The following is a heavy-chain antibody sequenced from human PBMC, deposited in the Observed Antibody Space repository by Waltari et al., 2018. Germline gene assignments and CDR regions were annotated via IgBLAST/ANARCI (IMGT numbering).Heavy chain of an antibody. J-gene: IGHJ4*02. CDR2: IYPGDSDT. Sequence: EVQLVQSGAEVKKPGESLKISCKGSGYSFSTYWIAWVRPMPEKGLEWMGIIYPGDSDTRYSPSFQGQVTFSVDKSIGTAYLQWSGLRASDTAVYYCARGSGTTSTATYFDFWGQGTLVTVSS. CDR3: ARGSGTTSTATYFDF. CDR1: GYSFSTYW. V-gene: IGHV5-51*01. D-gene: IGHD4-4*01.